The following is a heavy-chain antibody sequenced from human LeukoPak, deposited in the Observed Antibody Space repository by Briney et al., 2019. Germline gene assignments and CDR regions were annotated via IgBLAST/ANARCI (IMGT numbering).Heavy chain of an antibody. J-gene: IGHJ4*02. CDR3: ARSRDYGTDYYFDY. Sequence: GESLKISCKGSGYTFTSYWLGWVRQMPGKGLEWIGIIYPGDSDTRYSPSFQGQVTISADKSISTAFLQWSSLKASDTAMYYCARSRDYGTDYYFDYWGQGTLVTVSS. V-gene: IGHV5-51*01. CDR2: IYPGDSDT. D-gene: IGHD4-17*01. CDR1: GYTFTSYW.